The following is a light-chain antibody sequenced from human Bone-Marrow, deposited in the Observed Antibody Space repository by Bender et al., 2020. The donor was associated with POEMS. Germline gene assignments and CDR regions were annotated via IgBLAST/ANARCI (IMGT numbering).Light chain of an antibody. Sequence: SELTQDPAVSVALGQTVTMTCQGDSLRSYYATWYQQLPGTAPRLLIYRDKQRPSGVPDRFSASKSGTSASLAISGLRSEDEADYYCATWDDSLSGWVFGGGTKLTVL. CDR3: ATWDDSLSGWV. CDR1: SLRSYY. V-gene: IGLV1-47*01. CDR2: RDK. J-gene: IGLJ3*02.